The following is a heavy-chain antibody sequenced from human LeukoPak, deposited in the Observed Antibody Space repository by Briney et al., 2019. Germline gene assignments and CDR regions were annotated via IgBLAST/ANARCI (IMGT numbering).Heavy chain of an antibody. V-gene: IGHV1-2*06. CDR3: ARDGSRSSGWGFDY. D-gene: IGHD6-19*01. Sequence: ASVKVSCKASGYTFTGYYMHWVRQAPGQGLEWMGRINPNSGGTNYAQKFQGRVTMTSGTSISTAYMELSRLRSDDTAVYYCARDGSRSSGWGFDYWGQGTLVTVSS. J-gene: IGHJ4*02. CDR1: GYTFTGYY. CDR2: INPNSGGT.